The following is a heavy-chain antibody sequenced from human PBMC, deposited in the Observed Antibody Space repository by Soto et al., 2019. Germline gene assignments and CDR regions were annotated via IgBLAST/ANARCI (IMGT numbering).Heavy chain of an antibody. V-gene: IGHV1-69*12. J-gene: IGHJ6*02. D-gene: IGHD5-12*01. CDR2: IIPIFPTP. CDR1: GGTFGNSA. CDR3: ARDKDRLQLGGTYYYGMDV. Sequence: QVQLVQSGGEVKKPGSSVTVSCKASGGTFGNSAISWVRQAPGQGLEWMGGIIPIFPTPDYAQKFQGRVTLPADXSXXXAXLEVTSLRSEDTDVYYCARDKDRLQLGGTYYYGMDVGGQGTTVTVSS.